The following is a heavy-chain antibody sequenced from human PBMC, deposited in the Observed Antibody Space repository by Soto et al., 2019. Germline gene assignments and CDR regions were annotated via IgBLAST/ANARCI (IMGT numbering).Heavy chain of an antibody. CDR2: ISGSGSST. V-gene: IGHV3-23*01. D-gene: IGHD3-22*01. Sequence: EVQLLESGGGLVQPGGSLRLSCAASGFTFSNYAMNWVRQAPGKGLEWVSGISGSGSSTYYADSVKGRFTISRDNSKNTVFLQMNSLRAEDTAVYYCAKEGSSGFWGTFQHWGQGTLVTVSS. CDR3: AKEGSSGFWGTFQH. CDR1: GFTFSNYA. J-gene: IGHJ1*01.